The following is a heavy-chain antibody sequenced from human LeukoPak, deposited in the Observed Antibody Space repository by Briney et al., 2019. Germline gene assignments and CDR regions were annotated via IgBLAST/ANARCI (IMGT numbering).Heavy chain of an antibody. CDR2: IYISGSGST. D-gene: IGHD6-19*01. J-gene: IGHJ6*03. CDR1: GRSISSYY. Sequence: SETLSLTCTVSGRSISSYYWSWIRQPAGKGLGWIGRIYISGSGSTNYNPSLKSRVTMSVDTSKNQFSLKLSSVTAADTAVYYCARDKRVAVAGTYIYYYYMDVWGNGTTVTISS. V-gene: IGHV4-4*07. CDR3: ARDKRVAVAGTYIYYYYMDV.